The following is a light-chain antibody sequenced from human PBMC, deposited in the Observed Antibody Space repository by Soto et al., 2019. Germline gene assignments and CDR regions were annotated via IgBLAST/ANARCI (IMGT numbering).Light chain of an antibody. CDR3: QQYGSSFSWT. J-gene: IGKJ1*01. CDR1: QSVSSSY. V-gene: IGKV3-20*01. CDR2: GAS. Sequence: EIVLTQSPSTLSLSPRERATLSCRASQSVSSSYLAWYQQKPGQAPRLLIYGASSRATGIPDRFSGSGSGTDFTLTISRLEPEDFAVYYCQQYGSSFSWTFGQGTKVEIK.